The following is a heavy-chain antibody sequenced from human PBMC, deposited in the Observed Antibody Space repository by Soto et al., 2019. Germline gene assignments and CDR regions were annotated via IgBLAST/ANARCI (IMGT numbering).Heavy chain of an antibody. Sequence: ASVKVSCKASGYTFTSSGIHWVRQAPGQRLEWMGWINAGNGNTKYSQKFQGRVTITRDTSASTAYMELSSLRSEDTAVYYCASEYCGGDCYSAARYGMDVWGQGTTVTVSS. J-gene: IGHJ6*02. CDR2: INAGNGNT. CDR1: GYTFTSSG. V-gene: IGHV1-3*01. CDR3: ASEYCGGDCYSAARYGMDV. D-gene: IGHD2-21*02.